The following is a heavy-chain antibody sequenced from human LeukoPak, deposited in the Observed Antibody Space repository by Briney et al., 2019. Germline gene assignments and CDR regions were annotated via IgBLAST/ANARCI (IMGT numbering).Heavy chain of an antibody. CDR3: ARDLGIFGVALSFDY. CDR2: ISYDGSNK. D-gene: IGHD3-3*01. V-gene: IGHV3-30-3*01. Sequence: GGSLRLSCAASGFTFSSYAMHWVRQAPGKGLEWVSVISYDGSNKYYADSVKGRFTISRDNSKNTLYLQMNSLRAEDTAVYYCARDLGIFGVALSFDYWGQGTLVTVSS. J-gene: IGHJ4*02. CDR1: GFTFSSYA.